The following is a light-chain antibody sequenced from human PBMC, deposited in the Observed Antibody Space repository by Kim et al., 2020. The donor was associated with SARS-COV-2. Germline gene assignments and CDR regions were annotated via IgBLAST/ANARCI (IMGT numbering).Light chain of an antibody. CDR3: QSYDRTLRAVV. V-gene: IGLV1-40*01. CDR2: DNS. CDR1: SSNIGTGYD. J-gene: IGLJ2*01. Sequence: QRVTISGTGSSSNIGTGYDVHWYQQLPGTAPKLLIYDNSNRPSGVPDRFSGSKSGTSASLAITGLQAEDEADYYCQSYDRTLRAVVFGGGTQLTVL.